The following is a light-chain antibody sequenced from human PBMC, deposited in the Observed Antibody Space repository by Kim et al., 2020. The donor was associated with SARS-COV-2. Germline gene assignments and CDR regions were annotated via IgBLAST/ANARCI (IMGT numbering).Light chain of an antibody. Sequence: GQRVILTCSGSSSNIGTNAVNWHRQLPGTARKLVIFENNERPSGVPDRFSGSTSGTSASLAISGLQSEDEADYYCATWDDDLSVWMFGGGTKLTVL. J-gene: IGLJ3*02. CDR2: ENN. V-gene: IGLV1-44*01. CDR3: ATWDDDLSVWM. CDR1: SSNIGTNA.